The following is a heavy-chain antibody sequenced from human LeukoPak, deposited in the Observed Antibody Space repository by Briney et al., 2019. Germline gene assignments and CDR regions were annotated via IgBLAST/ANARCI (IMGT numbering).Heavy chain of an antibody. CDR3: AGTIVGKWAIDY. D-gene: IGHD3-22*01. CDR1: GFTFSSYS. Sequence: GGSLRLSCAASGFTFSSYSMNWVRQAPGKGLEWVSYISVASRTIYYTDSVKGRFTISRDNAKSSMYLQMNSLRAEDTAVYYCAGTIVGKWAIDYWGQGTLVTVSS. CDR2: ISVASRTI. V-gene: IGHV3-48*01. J-gene: IGHJ4*02.